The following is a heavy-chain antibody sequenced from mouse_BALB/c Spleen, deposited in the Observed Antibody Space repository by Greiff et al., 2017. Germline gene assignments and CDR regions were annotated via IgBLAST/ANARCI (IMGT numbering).Heavy chain of an antibody. D-gene: IGHD1-2*01. V-gene: IGHV1-9*01. CDR3: ARRITTAHFDY. CDR1: GYTFSSYW. CDR2: ILPGSGST. J-gene: IGHJ2*01. Sequence: QVQLKESGAGLMKPGASVKISCKATGYTFSSYWIEWVKQRPGHGLEWIGEILPGSGSTNYNEKFKGKATFTADTSSNTAYMQLSSLTSEDSVVYYCARRITTAHFDYWGQGTTLTVSS.